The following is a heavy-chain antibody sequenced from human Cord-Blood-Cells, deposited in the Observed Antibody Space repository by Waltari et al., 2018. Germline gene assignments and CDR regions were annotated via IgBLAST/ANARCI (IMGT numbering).Heavy chain of an antibody. CDR3: ASLPEWELRTRRLYGSDY. CDR1: GFTFSSYG. D-gene: IGHD1-26*01. J-gene: IGHJ4*02. CDR2: LWYDGSNK. Sequence: QVQLVESGGGVVQPGRSLRLSCAASGFTFSSYGMHWVRQAPGKGREWVAVLWYDGSNKYYADAVKGRFTISRDNSKNTLYLQMNSLRAEDTAVYYCASLPEWELRTRRLYGSDYWGQGTLVTVSS. V-gene: IGHV3-33*01.